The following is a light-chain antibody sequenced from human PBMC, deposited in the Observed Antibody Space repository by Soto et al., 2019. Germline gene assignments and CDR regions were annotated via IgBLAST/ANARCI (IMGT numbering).Light chain of an antibody. CDR3: QHYKSYPWT. CDR1: QSIDSW. V-gene: IGKV1-5*03. J-gene: IGKJ1*01. Sequence: DIQMTQSPSTMSASVGDRVTITCRASQSIDSWLAWYQQKPGKAPKFLMYKASNLESGVPSRFSGSGSETEFTLTISSLQPDDLATYYCQHYKSYPWTFGQGTKVEFK. CDR2: KAS.